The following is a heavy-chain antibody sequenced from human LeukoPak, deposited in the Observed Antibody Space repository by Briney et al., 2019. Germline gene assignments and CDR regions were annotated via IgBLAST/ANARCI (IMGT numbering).Heavy chain of an antibody. J-gene: IGHJ4*02. CDR2: INPSGGST. CDR1: GYTFTSYY. V-gene: IGHV1-46*01. CDR3: ARVFVPGNDYGDYPYYFDY. Sequence: AAVNVSCKASGYTFTSYYMHWVRQAPGQGLEWMGIINPSGGSTSYAQKFQGRVTMTRDTSTSTVYMELSSLRSEDTAVYYCARVFVPGNDYGDYPYYFDYWGQGTLVTVSS. D-gene: IGHD4-17*01.